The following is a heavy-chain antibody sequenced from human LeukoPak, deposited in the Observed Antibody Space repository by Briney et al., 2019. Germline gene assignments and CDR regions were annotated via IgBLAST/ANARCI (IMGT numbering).Heavy chain of an antibody. CDR1: DYDFTSVG. D-gene: IGHD3-22*01. CDR2: ISPYNGDT. J-gene: IGHJ4*02. V-gene: IGHV1-18*01. CDR3: ASLAAADRNYYDSSGVDY. Sequence: ASVKVSCKASDYDFTSVGITWVRQAPGQGLEWMGWISPYNGDTRYVQKLQGRVTMTTDTSTSTAYMELRSLRFDDTAVYYCASLAAADRNYYDSSGVDYWGQGTLVTVSS.